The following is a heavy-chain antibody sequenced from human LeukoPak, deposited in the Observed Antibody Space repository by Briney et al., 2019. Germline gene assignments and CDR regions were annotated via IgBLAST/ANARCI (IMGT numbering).Heavy chain of an antibody. D-gene: IGHD5-18*01. CDR2: ISAYNGNT. CDR3: ARDYLPDTAMVNYYYGMDV. CDR1: GYTFTSYG. Sequence: GASVKVSCKASGYTFTSYGISGVRQAPGQGREWMGWISAYNGNTNYAQKLQGRVTMTTDTSTSTAYMELRSLRSDDTAGYYCARDYLPDTAMVNYYYGMDVWGKGTTVTVSS. V-gene: IGHV1-18*04. J-gene: IGHJ6*04.